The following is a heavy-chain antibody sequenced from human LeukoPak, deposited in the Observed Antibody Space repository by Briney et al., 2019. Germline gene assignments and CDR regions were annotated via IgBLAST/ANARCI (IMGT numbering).Heavy chain of an antibody. CDR2: IYTSGST. J-gene: IGHJ4*02. D-gene: IGHD4-17*01. Sequence: PSETLSLTCTVSGGSISSSSYYWSWIRQPAGKGLEWIGRIYTSGSTNYNPSLKSRVTISVDTSKNQFSLKLSSVTAADTAVYYCARGADYGDYPLGYWGQGTLVTVSS. CDR1: GGSISSSSYY. CDR3: ARGADYGDYPLGY. V-gene: IGHV4-61*02.